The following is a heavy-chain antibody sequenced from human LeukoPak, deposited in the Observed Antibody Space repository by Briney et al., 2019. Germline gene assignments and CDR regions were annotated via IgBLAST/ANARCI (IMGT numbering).Heavy chain of an antibody. CDR1: GFTFSNYW. J-gene: IGHJ4*02. V-gene: IGHV3-21*01. CDR2: ISSSSSYI. Sequence: GGSLRLSCAASGFTFSNYWMIWVRQAPGKGLEWVSSISSSSSYIYYADSLKGRFTISRDNAKNSLYLQMNSLRAEDTAVYYCARRHIAVAGPLDSWGQGTLVTVSS. D-gene: IGHD6-19*01. CDR3: ARRHIAVAGPLDS.